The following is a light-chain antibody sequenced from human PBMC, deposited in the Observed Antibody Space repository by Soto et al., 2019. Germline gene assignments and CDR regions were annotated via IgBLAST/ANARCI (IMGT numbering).Light chain of an antibody. CDR2: GAS. J-gene: IGKJ1*01. Sequence: DIQMTQSPSSLSASVGDRVTITCRTSQSIAKYLNWYQQKPGKAPKVLIYGASSLQTGVPSRFSGSGSGINFTLTISSLQPEDSATYYCQQSYNFPWTFGQRTKVEIK. V-gene: IGKV1-39*01. CDR3: QQSYNFPWT. CDR1: QSIAKY.